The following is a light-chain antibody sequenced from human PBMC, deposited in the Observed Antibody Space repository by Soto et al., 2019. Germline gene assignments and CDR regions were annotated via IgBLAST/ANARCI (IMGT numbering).Light chain of an antibody. CDR3: QHYNSYSEA. V-gene: IGKV1-5*03. CDR2: KAS. CDR1: QTISSW. Sequence: DIQMTQSPSTLSGSVGDRVTITCRASQTISSWLAWYQQKPGKAPKLLIYKASTLKSGVPSRFSVSGSWTEFTLTISRLQPDDFATYYCQHYNSYSEAFGQGTKVELK. J-gene: IGKJ1*01.